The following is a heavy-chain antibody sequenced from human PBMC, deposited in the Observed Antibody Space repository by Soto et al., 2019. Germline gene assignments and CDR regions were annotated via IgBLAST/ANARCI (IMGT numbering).Heavy chain of an antibody. Sequence: QLQLQESGPGLVKPSETLSLTCTVSGGSISSSSYYWGWIRQPPGKGLEWIGSIYYSGSTYYNPSLKSRVTISVDTSKNQFSLKLSSVTAADTAVYYCARTYDSSGYYYAYLGQGTLVTVSS. CDR3: ARTYDSSGYYYAY. CDR2: IYYSGST. CDR1: GGSISSSSYY. V-gene: IGHV4-39*01. J-gene: IGHJ4*02. D-gene: IGHD3-22*01.